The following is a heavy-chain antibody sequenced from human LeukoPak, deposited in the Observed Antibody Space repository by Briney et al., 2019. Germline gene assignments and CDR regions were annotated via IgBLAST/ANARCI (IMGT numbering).Heavy chain of an antibody. CDR2: IYSGGST. CDR3: ARGLGVRVPKGYYMDV. Sequence: GGSLRLSCAASGFTVSSNYMSWVRQAPGKGLGWVSVIYSGGSTYYADSVKGRFTISRDNSKSTLYIQMNSLRAEDTAVYYCARGLGVRVPKGYYMDVWGKGTTVTISS. CDR1: GFTVSSNY. V-gene: IGHV3-53*01. D-gene: IGHD3-10*01. J-gene: IGHJ6*03.